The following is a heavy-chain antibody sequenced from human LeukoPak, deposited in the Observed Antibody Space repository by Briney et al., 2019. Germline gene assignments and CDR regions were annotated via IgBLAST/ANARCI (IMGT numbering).Heavy chain of an antibody. D-gene: IGHD6-13*01. CDR2: IYYSGST. CDR1: GGSISSYY. V-gene: IGHV4-59*01. CDR3: ARDAPSSSWEGYFDY. J-gene: IGHJ4*02. Sequence: SETLSLTCTVSGGSISSYYWSWIRQPPGKGLEWIGYIYYSGSTNYNPSLKSRVTISVDTSKNQFSLKLSSVTAADTAVYYCARDAPSSSWEGYFDYWGQGTLVTVSS.